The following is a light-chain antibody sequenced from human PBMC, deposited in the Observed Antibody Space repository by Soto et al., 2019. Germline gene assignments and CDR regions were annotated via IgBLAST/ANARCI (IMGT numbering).Light chain of an antibody. CDR1: QDISNY. Sequence: DIQMTQSPSSLSASVGDRVTITCQASQDISNYLNWYQQKPGKAPKLLIYDASNLETGVPSRFSGSGSGTDFTFTISSLQPEDIATYYCQQYDKRLITFGQGTRLEIK. V-gene: IGKV1-33*01. CDR2: DAS. CDR3: QQYDKRLIT. J-gene: IGKJ5*01.